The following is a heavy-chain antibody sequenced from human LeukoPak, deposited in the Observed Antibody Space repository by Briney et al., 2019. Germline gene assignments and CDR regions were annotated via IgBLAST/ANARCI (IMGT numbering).Heavy chain of an antibody. V-gene: IGHV1-69*05. D-gene: IGHD3-10*02. CDR2: IIPIFGTA. CDR3: ARSLFTLFPSPGY. CDR1: GGTFSSYA. J-gene: IGHJ4*02. Sequence: SVKVSCKASGGTFSSYAISWVRQAPGQGLEWMGGIIPIFGTANYAQKLQGRVTMTTDTSTSTAYMELRSLRSDDTAVYYCARSLFTLFPSPGYWGQGTLVTVSS.